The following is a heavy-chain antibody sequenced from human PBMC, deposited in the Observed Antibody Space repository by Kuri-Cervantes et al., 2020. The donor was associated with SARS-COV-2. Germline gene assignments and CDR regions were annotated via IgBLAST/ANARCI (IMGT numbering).Heavy chain of an antibody. CDR1: GFTFSSYA. Sequence: GGSLRLSCVASGFTFSSYAMSWVRQAPGKGLEWMAVISYDGTIKYYVDSVKGRFTISRDNSQNTLYLQMNSLRGEDTAVYYCVGGRGYDSSGYYYGMDVWGQGTTVTVSS. CDR3: VGGRGYDSSGYYYGMDV. J-gene: IGHJ6*02. V-gene: IGHV3-30*03. D-gene: IGHD3-22*01. CDR2: ISYDGTIK.